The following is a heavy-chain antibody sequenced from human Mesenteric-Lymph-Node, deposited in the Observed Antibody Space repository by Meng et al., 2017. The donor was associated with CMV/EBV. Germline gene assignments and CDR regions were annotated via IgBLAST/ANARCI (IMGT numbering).Heavy chain of an antibody. Sequence: GGSLRLSCTASGFTFGDYAMTWVRQAPGKGLEWVGSIRSKAYGGTTEYAASVKGRFTISRDDSKSIAYLQMNSLKTEDTAAYYCTSYLYYYDSSGNKIPLEFDYWGQGTLVTVSS. CDR2: IRSKAYGGTT. J-gene: IGHJ4*02. V-gene: IGHV3-49*04. D-gene: IGHD3-22*01. CDR3: TSYLYYYDSSGNKIPLEFDY. CDR1: GFTFGDYA.